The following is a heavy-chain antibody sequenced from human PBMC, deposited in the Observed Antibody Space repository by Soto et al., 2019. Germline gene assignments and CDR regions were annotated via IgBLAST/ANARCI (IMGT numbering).Heavy chain of an antibody. Sequence: GESLKISCAASGFTFSSYAMSWVRQAPGKGLEWVSAISGSGGSTYYADSVKGRFTISRDNSKNTLYLQMNSLRAEDTAVYYCAKVGGDYDLGPWGQGTLVTVSS. J-gene: IGHJ5*02. CDR3: AKVGGDYDLGP. CDR1: GFTFSSYA. CDR2: ISGSGGST. V-gene: IGHV3-23*01. D-gene: IGHD2-21*01.